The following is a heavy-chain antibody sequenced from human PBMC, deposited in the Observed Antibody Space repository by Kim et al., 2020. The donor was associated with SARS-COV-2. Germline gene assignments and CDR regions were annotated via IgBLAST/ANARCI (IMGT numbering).Heavy chain of an antibody. CDR3: ARGLTSREGWGNWFDP. CDR1: GGSISSSSRY. Sequence: SETLSLTCTVSGGSISSSSRYWGWIRQPPWKGLEWIGHISYSGSTYYNPSLKSRVTISVDTSKNQFSLRLTSVSAADTAVYYCARGLTSREGWGNWFDP. V-gene: IGHV4-39*01. J-gene: IGHJ5*02. D-gene: IGHD3-16*01. CDR2: ISYSGST.